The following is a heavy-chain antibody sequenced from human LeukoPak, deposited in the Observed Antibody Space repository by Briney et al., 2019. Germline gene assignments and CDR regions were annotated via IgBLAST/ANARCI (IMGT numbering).Heavy chain of an antibody. D-gene: IGHD6-13*01. J-gene: IGHJ5*02. CDR1: GYTFTTYG. CDR2: ISAYNGDT. Sequence: ASVRISCKASGYTFTTYGITWVRQAPGQGLEWMGWISAYNGDTSYAQNLQDRVTMATDTSTSTAYMELRSLISDDTAVYYCARELRIAADWFDPWGQGTLVTVSS. V-gene: IGHV1-18*01. CDR3: ARELRIAADWFDP.